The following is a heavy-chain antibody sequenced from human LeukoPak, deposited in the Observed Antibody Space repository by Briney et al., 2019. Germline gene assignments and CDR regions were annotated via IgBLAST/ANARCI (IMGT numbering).Heavy chain of an antibody. V-gene: IGHV1-18*04. CDR3: ARDLHSSGWYWFDT. D-gene: IGHD6-19*01. CDR1: GYTFTGYY. CDR2: ISAYSGNT. Sequence: ASVKVSCKASGYTFTGYYMHWVRQAPGQGLEWMGWISAYSGNTNYAQKFQGRVTMTTDTSTSTAYMELWSLTSDDTALYYCARDLHSSGWYWFDTWGQGTLVTVSS. J-gene: IGHJ5*02.